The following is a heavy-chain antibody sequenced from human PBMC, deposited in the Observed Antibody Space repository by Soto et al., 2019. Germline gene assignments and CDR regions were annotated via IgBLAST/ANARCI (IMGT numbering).Heavy chain of an antibody. CDR1: GYTFSGSV. CDR2: INAGNGNT. D-gene: IGHD4-17*01. CDR3: ASEIDATPVTSLDY. Sequence: QVQLVQSGAEVKKPGASVKVSCKASGYTFSGSVMHWVRQAPGQRLEWMGWINAGNGNTIYSQKFQGRVTITRDTSARTAYMELRSLRSEDTAVYFCASEIDATPVTSLDYWGQGTLVTVSS. J-gene: IGHJ4*02. V-gene: IGHV1-3*01.